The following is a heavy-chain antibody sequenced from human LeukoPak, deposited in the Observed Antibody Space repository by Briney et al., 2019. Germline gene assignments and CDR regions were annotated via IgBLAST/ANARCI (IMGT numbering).Heavy chain of an antibody. CDR3: ATEFGHYYGSGRWAHGDY. J-gene: IGHJ4*02. D-gene: IGHD3-10*01. CDR1: GYTLTELS. V-gene: IGHV1-24*01. Sequence: AAVTVSYMVSGYTLTELSMHWVRQAPGKGGAWMGGFDPEDGETIYAQKFQGRVTMTEDTSRDTAYMELSSLRSEDTAVYYCATEFGHYYGSGRWAHGDYWGQGTLVTVS. CDR2: FDPEDGET.